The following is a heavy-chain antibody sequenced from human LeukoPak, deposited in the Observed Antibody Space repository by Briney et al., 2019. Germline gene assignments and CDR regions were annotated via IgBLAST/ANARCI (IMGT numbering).Heavy chain of an antibody. CDR3: ARDSGERGSGSYLIAY. Sequence: SVKLSCKTSGYTFTNYGISWVRQAPGQGLEWMGGIIPIFGTANYAQKFQGRVTITADKSTSTAYMELSSLRSDDTAVYYCARDSGERGSGSYLIAYWGQGTLVTVSS. V-gene: IGHV1-69*06. J-gene: IGHJ4*02. CDR2: IIPIFGTA. D-gene: IGHD3-10*01. CDR1: GYTFTNYG.